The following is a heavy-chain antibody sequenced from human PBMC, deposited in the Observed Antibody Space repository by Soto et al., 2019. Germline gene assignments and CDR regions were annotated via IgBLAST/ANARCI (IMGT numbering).Heavy chain of an antibody. CDR3: AAPDVRMVYAA. D-gene: IGHD2-8*02. CDR2: ISSSSSYI. Sequence: EVQLVESGGGLVKPGGSLRLSCAASGFTFSSYSMNWVRQAPGKGLEWVSSISSSSSYIYYADSVKGRFTISRDNAKNSLYLQMNSLRAEDTAVYYCAAPDVRMVYAAGGQGTLVTVSS. J-gene: IGHJ4*02. CDR1: GFTFSSYS. V-gene: IGHV3-21*01.